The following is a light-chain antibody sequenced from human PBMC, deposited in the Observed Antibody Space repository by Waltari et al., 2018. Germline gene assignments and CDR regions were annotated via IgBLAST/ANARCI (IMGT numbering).Light chain of an antibody. CDR1: QSISNF. Sequence: DIQMTQSPSSLSASVGDRVTITCRASQSISNFSNWYQQKPGKAPKLLSYAASNLESAVPSRFSGSGSRTDFTLTITTLQPEDFATYYCQQSYTFPRTFGQGTKVEI. CDR2: AAS. CDR3: QQSYTFPRT. V-gene: IGKV1-39*01. J-gene: IGKJ1*01.